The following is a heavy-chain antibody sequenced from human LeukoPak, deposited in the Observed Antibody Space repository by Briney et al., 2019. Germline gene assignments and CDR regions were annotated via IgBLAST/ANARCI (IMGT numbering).Heavy chain of an antibody. D-gene: IGHD3-10*01. CDR1: GFTFSSYA. V-gene: IGHV3-23*01. J-gene: IGHJ4*02. CDR2: ISGSGGST. CDR3: AKDRELLPYYFDY. Sequence: GGSLRLSCAASGFTFSSYAMRWVRQAPGKGLEWVSAISGSGGSTYYADSVKGRFTISRDNSKNTLYLQMNSLRAEDTAVYYCAKDRELLPYYFDYWGQGTLVTVSS.